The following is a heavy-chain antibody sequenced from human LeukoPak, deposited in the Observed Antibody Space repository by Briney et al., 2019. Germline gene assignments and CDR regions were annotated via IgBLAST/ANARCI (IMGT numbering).Heavy chain of an antibody. Sequence: SETLSLTCAVYGGSFSGYYWSWIRQPPGEGLEWIGEINHSGSTNYNPSLKSRVTISVDTSKNQFSLKLSSVTAADTAVYYCARGPPYYDPPNWGQGTLVTVSS. CDR1: GGSFSGYY. J-gene: IGHJ4*02. CDR3: ARGPPYYDPPN. D-gene: IGHD3-22*01. V-gene: IGHV4-34*01. CDR2: INHSGST.